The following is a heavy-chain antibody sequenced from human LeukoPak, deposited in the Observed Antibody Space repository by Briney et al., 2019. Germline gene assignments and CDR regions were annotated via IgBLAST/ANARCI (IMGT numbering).Heavy chain of an antibody. J-gene: IGHJ4*02. CDR2: ISGDGSST. D-gene: IGHD6-19*01. CDR3: AKEVAVVGRGFFDY. V-gene: IGHV3-23*01. CDR1: GFTFSSYA. Sequence: GGSLRLSCAASGFTFSSYAMSWVRQAPGEGLEWVSAISGDGSSTYYADSVRGRFTISRDNSKNTLYVQMNSLGAEDTAIYYCAKEVAVVGRGFFDYWGQGTLVTVSS.